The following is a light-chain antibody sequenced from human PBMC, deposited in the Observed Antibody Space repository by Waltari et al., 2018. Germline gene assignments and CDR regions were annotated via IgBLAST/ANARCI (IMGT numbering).Light chain of an antibody. V-gene: IGKV3-11*01. CDR3: QQRFT. CDR2: DAS. CDR1: QSVSSY. Sequence: EIVLTQSPATPSLSPGERATLSCRASQSVSSYLAWYQQKPGQAPRLLIYDASNRATGIPARFSGSGSGTDFTLTISSLEPEDFAVYYCQQRFTFGPGTKVDIK. J-gene: IGKJ3*01.